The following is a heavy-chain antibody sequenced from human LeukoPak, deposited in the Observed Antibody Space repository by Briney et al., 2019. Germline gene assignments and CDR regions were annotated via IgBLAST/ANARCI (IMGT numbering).Heavy chain of an antibody. CDR1: GFTFSSYG. CDR2: ISYDGSNK. V-gene: IGHV3-30*18. J-gene: IGHJ4*02. CDR3: AKVSAYYYASGFDS. D-gene: IGHD3-10*01. Sequence: PGGSLRLSCAASGFTFSSYGMHWVRQAPGKGLEWVAVISYDGSNKYYADSVKGRFTISRDTSQNTLYLQMNSLRPEDTAVYYCAKVSAYYYASGFDSWGQGTLVTVSS.